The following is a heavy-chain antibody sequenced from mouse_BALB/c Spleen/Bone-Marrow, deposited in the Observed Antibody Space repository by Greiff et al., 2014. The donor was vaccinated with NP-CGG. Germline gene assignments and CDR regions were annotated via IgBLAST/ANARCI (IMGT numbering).Heavy chain of an antibody. CDR2: IWSDGST. J-gene: IGHJ4*01. Sequence: VKLVESGPDLVAPSQSLSITCTVSGFSLTNYGVHWVRQPPGKGLEWLVVIWSDGSTTYNSALKSRLSLSKDNSKSQVFLKMNSLQTDDTAMYYCARHGNYAMDYWGQGTSVTVSS. V-gene: IGHV2-6-2*01. CDR3: ARHGNYAMDY. D-gene: IGHD1-1*02. CDR1: GFSLTNYG.